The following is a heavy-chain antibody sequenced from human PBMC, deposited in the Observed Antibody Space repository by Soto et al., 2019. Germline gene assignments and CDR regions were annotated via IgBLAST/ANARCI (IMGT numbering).Heavy chain of an antibody. CDR1: GGSISSGGYY. V-gene: IGHV4-31*03. Sequence: QVQLQESGPGLVKPSQTLSLTCTVSGGSISSGGYYWSWIRQRPGKGLEWIGYISYSGSTYYNPSLKSRVTISVDTSKHQFSLKLNSVTAADTAVYYCASDRGDLGTGMDVWGQGTTVTVSS. J-gene: IGHJ6*02. CDR3: ASDRGDLGTGMDV. CDR2: ISYSGST. D-gene: IGHD7-27*01.